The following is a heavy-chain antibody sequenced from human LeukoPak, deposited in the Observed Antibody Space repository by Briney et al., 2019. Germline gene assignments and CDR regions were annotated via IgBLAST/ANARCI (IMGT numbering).Heavy chain of an antibody. V-gene: IGHV1-18*01. CDR3: ARGGYNWNYLYYFDY. CDR2: ISAYNSNT. CDR1: GYTFTSYG. D-gene: IGHD1-7*01. Sequence: GASVKVSCKASGYTFTSYGISWVRQAPGQGLEWMGWISAYNSNTNYAQKLQGRVTMTTDTSTSTAYMELRSLRSDDTAVYYCARGGYNWNYLYYFDYWGQGTLVTVSS. J-gene: IGHJ4*02.